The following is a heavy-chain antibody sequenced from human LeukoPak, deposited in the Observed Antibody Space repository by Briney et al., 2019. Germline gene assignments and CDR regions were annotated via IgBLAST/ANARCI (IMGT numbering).Heavy chain of an antibody. Sequence: RAGGSLRLSCAASGFTFTDSAMSWVRQAPGKGLEWVSAISGSGGSTYYADSVKGRFTISRDNSKNTLYLQMNSLRAEDTAVYYCARVLRSHWYFDLWGRGTLVTVSS. J-gene: IGHJ2*01. CDR1: GFTFTDSA. CDR3: ARVLRSHWYFDL. V-gene: IGHV3-23*01. CDR2: ISGSGGST.